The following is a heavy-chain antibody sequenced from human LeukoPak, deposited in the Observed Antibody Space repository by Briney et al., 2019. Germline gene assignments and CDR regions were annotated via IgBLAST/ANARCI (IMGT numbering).Heavy chain of an antibody. CDR1: GFTFSRYW. V-gene: IGHV3-74*01. D-gene: IGHD3-22*01. Sequence: PGGSVRLSCAASGFTFSRYWMHWVRQVPGKGLYWVSRINPDGSSTNYADSVQGRFTISRDNAENTLYLQMSSLRADDTAIYYCWVYYFDASAYYALDYWGQGTLVTVSS. CDR3: WVYYFDASAYYALDY. CDR2: INPDGSST. J-gene: IGHJ4*02.